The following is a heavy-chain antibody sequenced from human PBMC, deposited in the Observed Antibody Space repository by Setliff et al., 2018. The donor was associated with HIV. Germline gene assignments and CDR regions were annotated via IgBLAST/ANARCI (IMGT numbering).Heavy chain of an antibody. CDR1: GYSLTDIS. CDR2: IDPDPEDGER. Sequence: GASVKVSCKVSGYSLTDISIQWVRQAPGKGLEWLGGIDPDPEDGERYYVEKFQGRVTMTEDTSTDTAYMELSSLRSEDTAVYYCARGSLLRRTVSNLFETVDYWDYYLDVWGKGTTVTVSS. J-gene: IGHJ6*03. CDR3: ARGSLLRRTVSNLFETVDYWDYYLDV. D-gene: IGHD4-17*01. V-gene: IGHV1-24*01.